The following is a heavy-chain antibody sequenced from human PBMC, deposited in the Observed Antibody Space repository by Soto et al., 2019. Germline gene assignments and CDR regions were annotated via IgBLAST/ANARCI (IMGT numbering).Heavy chain of an antibody. CDR2: ISYDGSNK. D-gene: IGHD6-19*01. CDR3: ARDKSPYSSGWHNRHFDY. CDR1: GFTFSTYA. V-gene: IGHV3-30-3*01. J-gene: IGHJ4*02. Sequence: GGSVRLSCAASGFTFSTYAMHWVRQAPGKGLEWVAVISYDGSNKYYADSVKGRFTISRDNSKNTLYLQMNSLRAEDTAVYYCARDKSPYSSGWHNRHFDYWGQGTLVTVSS.